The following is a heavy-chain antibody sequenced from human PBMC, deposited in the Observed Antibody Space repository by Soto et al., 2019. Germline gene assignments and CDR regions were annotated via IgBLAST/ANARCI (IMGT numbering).Heavy chain of an antibody. D-gene: IGHD1-26*01. Sequence: KLSGASVKVSCKASGYTFTSYGFSWVRQAPGQGLEWMGWISAYSGNTNYALKLRDRITMTTDTSTTTAYMELRSLRSDDTAVYYCARDRYGGSYSVDDYYGMDVWGQGTTVTVSS. CDR3: ARDRYGGSYSVDDYYGMDV. V-gene: IGHV1-18*01. CDR1: GYTFTSYG. J-gene: IGHJ6*02. CDR2: ISAYSGNT.